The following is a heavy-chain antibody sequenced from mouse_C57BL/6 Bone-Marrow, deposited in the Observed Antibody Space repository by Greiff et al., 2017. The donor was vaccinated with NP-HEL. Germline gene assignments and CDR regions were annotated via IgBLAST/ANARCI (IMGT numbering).Heavy chain of an antibody. D-gene: IGHD1-3*01. V-gene: IGHV1-64*01. J-gene: IGHJ4*01. Sequence: VQLQQPGAELVKPGASVKLSCKASGYTFASYWMHWVKQRPGQGLEWIGMIHPNSGSTNYNEKFKSKATLTVDKSSSTAYMQLSSLTSEDSAVYDCAREGKAYAMDYWGQGTSVTVSS. CDR1: GYTFASYW. CDR3: AREGKAYAMDY. CDR2: IHPNSGST.